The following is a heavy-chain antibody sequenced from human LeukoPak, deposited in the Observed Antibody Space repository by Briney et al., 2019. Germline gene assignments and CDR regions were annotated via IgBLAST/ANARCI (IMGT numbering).Heavy chain of an antibody. D-gene: IGHD4-17*01. CDR3: ARGMTTVTLNWFDP. CDR1: GFTFSSYG. CDR2: IWYDGNSK. V-gene: IGHV3-33*03. Sequence: GGSLRLSCAASGFTFSSYGMHWVRQAPGKGLEWVAVIWYDGNSKFYTDSVKGRFTLSRDNSNNTLYLQMDSLRAEDTAVYYCARGMTTVTLNWFDPWGQGTLVTVSS. J-gene: IGHJ5*02.